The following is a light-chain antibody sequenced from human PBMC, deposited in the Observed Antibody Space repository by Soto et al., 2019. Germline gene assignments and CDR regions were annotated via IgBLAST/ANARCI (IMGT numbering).Light chain of an antibody. CDR3: QQYGSSPRT. Sequence: EIVLTQSPGTLSLSPGERATLSCRASQSVRSDYLAWYQQKPGQAPRLHIYGASTRATGIPDRFTGSGSGTDFTLTISRLEPQDFEVYYCQQYGSSPRTFGQGTKVDI. CDR1: QSVRSDY. J-gene: IGKJ1*01. V-gene: IGKV3-20*01. CDR2: GAS.